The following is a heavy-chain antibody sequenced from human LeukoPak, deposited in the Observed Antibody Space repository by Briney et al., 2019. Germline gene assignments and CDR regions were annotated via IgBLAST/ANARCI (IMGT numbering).Heavy chain of an antibody. Sequence: EGSLRLSCVASGFTFSSYAMSWVRQAPGKGLEWVSAISGSGGSTYYVEPVKGRFTVSGDNSKSTLYLQMHSLRAEDTAIYYCATYYRWSYGAQYFQHWGQGTLVTVSS. CDR2: ISGSGGST. V-gene: IGHV3-23*01. D-gene: IGHD1-26*01. CDR3: ATYYRWSYGAQYFQH. J-gene: IGHJ1*01. CDR1: GFTFSSYA.